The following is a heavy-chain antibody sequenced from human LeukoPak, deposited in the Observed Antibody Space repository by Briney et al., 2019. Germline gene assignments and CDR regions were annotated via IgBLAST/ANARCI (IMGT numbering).Heavy chain of an antibody. CDR1: GGSFSGYY. D-gene: IGHD4-17*01. CDR2: INHSGST. CDR3: ARQNGDYLWYLDY. J-gene: IGHJ4*02. Sequence: PSETLSLTCAVYGGSFSGYYWSWIRQPPGKGLEWIGEINHSGSTNYNPSLKSRVTISVDTSKNQFSLRLTSVTAADTAIYYCARQNGDYLWYLDYWGQGTLVTVSS. V-gene: IGHV4-34*01.